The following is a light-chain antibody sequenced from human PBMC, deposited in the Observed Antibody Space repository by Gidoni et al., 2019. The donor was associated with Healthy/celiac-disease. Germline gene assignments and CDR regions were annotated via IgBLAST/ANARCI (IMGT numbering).Light chain of an antibody. CDR2: DAS. J-gene: IGKJ4*01. CDR3: QQRSNWPAIT. V-gene: IGKV3-11*01. Sequence: EFVLTQSQATLSLSPGERATLSCRASQSVSSYLAWYQQKPGQAPRLLIYDASNRATGIPARFSGSGSGTDFTLTISSLEPEDFAVYYCQQRSNWPAITFGGGTKVEIK. CDR1: QSVSSY.